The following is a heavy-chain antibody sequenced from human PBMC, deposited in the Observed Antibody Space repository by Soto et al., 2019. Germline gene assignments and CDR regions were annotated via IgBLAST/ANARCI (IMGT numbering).Heavy chain of an antibody. CDR2: TIPVFNTA. CDR3: ARGVYGSGNYYTGPSAFDI. V-gene: IGHV1-69*06. CDR1: GGTLSDHG. Sequence: QVQLEQSGAEVKKPGYAVKVSCKASGGTLSDHGVAWLRQAPGQGLEWMGGTIPVFNTAKYAQKFQGRFTVTADKFSNIAYMELSSLRSEATAFYFCARGVYGSGNYYTGPSAFDIWGQGTMVIVSS. D-gene: IGHD3-10*01. J-gene: IGHJ3*02.